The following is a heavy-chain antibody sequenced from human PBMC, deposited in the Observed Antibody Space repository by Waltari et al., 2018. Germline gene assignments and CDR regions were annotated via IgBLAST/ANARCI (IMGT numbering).Heavy chain of an antibody. D-gene: IGHD1-26*01. J-gene: IGHJ6*03. V-gene: IGHV3-73*02. CDR2: IRGKANSYAT. CDR1: GFAFSASA. Sequence: EVQLVESGGGLVQPGGYLKLSCAASGFAFSASAMHWVRQASGKGLEWVGRIRGKANSYATAYAASVTGRFTISRDDSKNTAYLQMNSLKTEDTAVYYCTRHETVGATNYYYYYMDVWGKGTTVTVSS. CDR3: TRHETVGATNYYYYYMDV.